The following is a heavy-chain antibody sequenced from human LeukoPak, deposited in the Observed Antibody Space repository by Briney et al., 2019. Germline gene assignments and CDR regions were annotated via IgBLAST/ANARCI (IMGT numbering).Heavy chain of an antibody. Sequence: SETLSLTCTVSGGSISNGDYYWSWIRQPPGKGLEWIGYIYYSGTMYYNPSLKSRLTMSVDTSKNQFSLKLSSVTAADTAVCYCARAPYYSPLYCSSASCYSFNGLDIWGQGTKVTVSS. D-gene: IGHD2-2*02. CDR1: GGSISNGDYY. V-gene: IGHV4-30-4*08. J-gene: IGHJ3*02. CDR2: IYYSGTM. CDR3: ARAPYYSPLYCSSASCYSFNGLDI.